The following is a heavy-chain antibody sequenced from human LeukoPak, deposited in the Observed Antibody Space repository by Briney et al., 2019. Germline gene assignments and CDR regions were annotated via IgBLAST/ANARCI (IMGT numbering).Heavy chain of an antibody. CDR1: GGSISSHY. Sequence: SETLSLTCNVSGGSISSHYWGWIRQPPGKGLEWIGYIYYSGSTNYNPSLKSRVTISVDTSKNQFSLQLNSVTPEDTAVYYCLREEGAGHFDYWGQGILVTVSS. CDR2: IYYSGST. V-gene: IGHV4-59*11. J-gene: IGHJ4*02. CDR3: LREEGAGHFDY.